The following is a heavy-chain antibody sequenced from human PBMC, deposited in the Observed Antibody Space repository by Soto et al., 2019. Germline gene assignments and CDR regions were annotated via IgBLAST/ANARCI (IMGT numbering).Heavy chain of an antibody. CDR2: IYHSGST. CDR3: ARVSRVRGVYYFDY. CDR1: GGPFSMGVSF. D-gene: IGHD3-10*01. J-gene: IGHJ4*02. V-gene: IGHV4-30-2*01. Sequence: PSETLSPPSLASGGPFSMGVSFWSWIRQPPGKGLEWIGYIYHSGSTYYNPSLKSRVTISVDRSKNQFSLKLSSVTAADTAVYYCARVSRVRGVYYFDYWGQGTLVTVSS.